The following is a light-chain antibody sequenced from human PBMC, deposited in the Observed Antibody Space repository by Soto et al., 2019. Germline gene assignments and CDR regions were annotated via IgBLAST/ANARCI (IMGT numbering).Light chain of an antibody. Sequence: EVVMTQSPATLSVSPGERATLSCRASQSVGGNFAWYQQKPGQAPRLLIYGTSARATDIPIRFSGSGSGTEFTLTISSLQSEDFAVYYCQQYTNWPITFGQGTRLEIK. CDR2: GTS. V-gene: IGKV3-15*01. J-gene: IGKJ5*01. CDR1: QSVGGN. CDR3: QQYTNWPIT.